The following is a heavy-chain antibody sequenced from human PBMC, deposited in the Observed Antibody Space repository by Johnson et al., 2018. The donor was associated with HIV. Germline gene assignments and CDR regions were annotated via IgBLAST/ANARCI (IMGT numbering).Heavy chain of an antibody. CDR3: ARGGVVHDGFDI. CDR2: INHGGGDK. J-gene: IGHJ3*02. CDR1: GLTFPFNTYW. V-gene: IGHV3-7*02. Sequence: VQLVESGGGLVQPGGSLRLSCAASGLTFPFNTYWMSWVRQAPGKGLEWVANINHGGGDKYYVGSLKGRFTISRDNARNSLYLQMNTLRAEDTAVYYCARGGVVHDGFDIRGLGTMVTVSS. D-gene: IGHD2-8*01.